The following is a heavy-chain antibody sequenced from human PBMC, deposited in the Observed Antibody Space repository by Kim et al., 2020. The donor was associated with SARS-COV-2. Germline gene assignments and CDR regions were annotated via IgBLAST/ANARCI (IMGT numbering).Heavy chain of an antibody. J-gene: IGHJ4*02. Sequence: TDTLTGRFTISRDNSKTTLYLHMNSRRAEETAVYYCAKDKVGATYYFDYWGQGTLVTVSS. V-gene: IGHV3-23*01. CDR3: AKDKVGATYYFDY. D-gene: IGHD1-26*01.